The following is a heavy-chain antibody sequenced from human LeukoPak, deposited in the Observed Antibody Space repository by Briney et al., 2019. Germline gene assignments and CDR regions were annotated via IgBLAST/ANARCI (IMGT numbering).Heavy chain of an antibody. CDR2: IYYSGST. V-gene: IGHV4-59*01. CDR3: ARDSIAARFLGYMDV. Sequence: PSETLSLTCTVSGGSINSYYWSWIRQPPGKGLEWIGYIYYSGSTNYNPSLKSRVTISVDTSKNQFSLKLSSVTAADTAVYYCARDSIAARFLGYMDVWGKGTTVTVSS. J-gene: IGHJ6*03. CDR1: GGSINSYY. D-gene: IGHD6-6*01.